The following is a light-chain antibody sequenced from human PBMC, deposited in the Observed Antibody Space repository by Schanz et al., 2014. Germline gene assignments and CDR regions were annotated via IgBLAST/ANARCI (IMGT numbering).Light chain of an antibody. CDR2: DVS. CDR1: SSDVGGYNY. J-gene: IGLJ3*02. Sequence: QSALTQPRSVSGSPGQSVTISCTGTSSDVGGYNYVSWYQQHPGKAPKLMIYDVSDRPSGVPDRFSGSTSGTSASLVISGLQSEDEADYYCAAWDDSLNGWVFGGGTKLTVL. V-gene: IGLV2-11*01. CDR3: AAWDDSLNGWV.